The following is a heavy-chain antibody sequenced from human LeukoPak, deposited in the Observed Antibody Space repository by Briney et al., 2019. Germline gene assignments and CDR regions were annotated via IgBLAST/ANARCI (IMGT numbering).Heavy chain of an antibody. D-gene: IGHD6-13*01. J-gene: IGHJ4*02. V-gene: IGHV1-18*01. CDR2: ISAYNGNT. Sequence: ASVKVSCKASGYTFTSYGISWVRQAPGQGLEWMGWISAYNGNTNYAQKLRGRVTMTTDTSTSTAYMELRSLRSDDTAVYYCARVGRIAAAGSVDYWGQGTLVTVSS. CDR3: ARVGRIAAAGSVDY. CDR1: GYTFTSYG.